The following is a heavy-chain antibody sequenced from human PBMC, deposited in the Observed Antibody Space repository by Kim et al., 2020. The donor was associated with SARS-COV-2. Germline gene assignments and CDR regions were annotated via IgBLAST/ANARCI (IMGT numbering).Heavy chain of an antibody. J-gene: IGHJ4*02. CDR2: IWYDGSNK. CDR3: ARAAYYYDSSGYQFLYYFDC. Sequence: GGSLRLSCAASGFTFSSYGMHWVRQAPGKGLEWVAVIWYDGSNKYYADSVKGRFTISRDNSKNTLYLQMNSLRAEDTAVYYCARAAYYYDSSGYQFLYYFDCWGQGTLVTVSS. CDR1: GFTFSSYG. D-gene: IGHD3-22*01. V-gene: IGHV3-33*01.